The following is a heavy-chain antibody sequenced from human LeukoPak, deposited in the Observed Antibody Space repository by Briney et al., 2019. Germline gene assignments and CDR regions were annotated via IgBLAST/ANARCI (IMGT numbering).Heavy chain of an antibody. CDR1: GFTFDDYA. D-gene: IGHD6-13*01. V-gene: IGHV3-43D*03. J-gene: IGHJ4*02. CDR2: ISWDGGST. Sequence: GGSLRLSCAASGFTFDDYAMHWVRHAPGKGLEWVSLISWDGGSTYYADSVKGRFTISRDNSKNSLYLQMNSLRAEDTALYYCAKGHTTEDSSSWFDYWGQGTLVTVSS. CDR3: AKGHTTEDSSSWFDY.